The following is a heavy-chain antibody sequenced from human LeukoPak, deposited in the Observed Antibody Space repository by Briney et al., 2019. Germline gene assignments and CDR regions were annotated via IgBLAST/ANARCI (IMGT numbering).Heavy chain of an antibody. CDR1: GFTFSSSW. V-gene: IGHV3-7*01. Sequence: PGGSLSLSCAASGFTFSSSWMTWVRQAPGKGLEWVANINQDGSEKYYVDSVRGRFTITRDNARNSLYLQMHSLGAEDTAVFYCTGHYGMNVWGQGTTVTVSS. CDR3: TGHYGMNV. J-gene: IGHJ6*02. CDR2: INQDGSEK.